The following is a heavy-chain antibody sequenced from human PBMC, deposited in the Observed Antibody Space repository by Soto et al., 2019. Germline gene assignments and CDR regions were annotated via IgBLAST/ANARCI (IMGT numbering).Heavy chain of an antibody. D-gene: IGHD3-10*01. CDR1: GFTFTVYY. CDR2: IKNDGSEQ. V-gene: IGHV3-7*03. J-gene: IGHJ4*02. Sequence: GGSLRLSCAASGFTFTVYYMTWVRQAPGKGLEWVASIKNDGSEQYYVDSVKGRFTISRDNAKNSLYLQMNSLRAGGTALYYCSRENWFQDYWGQGTLVTVSS. CDR3: SRENWFQDY.